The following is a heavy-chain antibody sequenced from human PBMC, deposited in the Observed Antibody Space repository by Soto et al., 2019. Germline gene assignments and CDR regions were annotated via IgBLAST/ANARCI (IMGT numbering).Heavy chain of an antibody. CDR2: IIPIFGTA. J-gene: IGHJ5*02. D-gene: IGHD2-2*01. Sequence: ASVKVSCKASGGTFSSYAISWVRQAPGQGLEWMGGIIPIFGTANYAQKFQGRVTITADESTSTAYMELSSLRSEDTAVYYCALGVGYCSSTSCYDNWFDPWGQGTLVTVSS. CDR1: GGTFSSYA. CDR3: ALGVGYCSSTSCYDNWFDP. V-gene: IGHV1-69*13.